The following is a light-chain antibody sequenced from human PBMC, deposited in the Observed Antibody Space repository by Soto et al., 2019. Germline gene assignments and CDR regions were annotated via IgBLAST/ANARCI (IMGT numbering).Light chain of an antibody. CDR1: QSVSSY. CDR3: QQRSTSPVT. J-gene: IGKJ1*01. CDR2: DAS. V-gene: IGKV3-11*01. Sequence: EIVLTQSPGTLSLSPGERATLSCRASQSVSSYLAWYQQKPGQAPRLLIYDASTRATGISARFSGSGSGTDFTLTISSLEPEDFAVYYCQQRSTSPVTFGQGTKVEVK.